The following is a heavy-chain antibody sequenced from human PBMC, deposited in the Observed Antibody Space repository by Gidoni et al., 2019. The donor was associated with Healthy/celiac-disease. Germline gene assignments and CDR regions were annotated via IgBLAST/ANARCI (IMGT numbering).Heavy chain of an antibody. D-gene: IGHD6-19*01. CDR2: INWNGGST. Sequence: AASGFTFDDYGMSWVRHAPGKGLEWVSGINWNGGSTGYADSVTGRFTISRDNAKNSLYLQMNSLRAEDTALYYCARASGYSSGGEWYGMDVWGQGTTVTVSS. CDR3: ARASGYSSGGEWYGMDV. V-gene: IGHV3-20*04. J-gene: IGHJ6*02. CDR1: GFTFDDYG.